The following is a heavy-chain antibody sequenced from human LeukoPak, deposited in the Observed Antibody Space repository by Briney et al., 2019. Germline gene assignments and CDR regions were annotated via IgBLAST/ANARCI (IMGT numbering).Heavy chain of an antibody. CDR1: GYTFTGYY. CDR2: INPNSGGT. CDR3: AREGTGTTWGLDY. D-gene: IGHD1-7*01. J-gene: IGHJ4*02. Sequence: ASVKVSCKASGYTFTGYYMHWVRQAPGQGLGWMGWINPNSGGTNYAQKFQGRVTMTRDTAISTAYMELSRLRSDDTAVYYCAREGTGTTWGLDYWGQGTLVTVSS. V-gene: IGHV1-2*02.